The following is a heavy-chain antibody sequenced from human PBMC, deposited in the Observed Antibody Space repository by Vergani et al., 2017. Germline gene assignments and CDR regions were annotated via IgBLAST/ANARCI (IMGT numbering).Heavy chain of an antibody. J-gene: IGHJ4*02. Sequence: EVQLLESGGGLVQPGGSLRLSCAASGFTFSSYAMSWVRQAPGKGLKWVSAISGSGGSTYYADSVKGRFTISGDNSKNTLYLQMNSLRAEDTAVYYCAKDLYPLIVVVPTGADYWGQGTLVTVSS. CDR3: AKDLYPLIVVVPTGADY. V-gene: IGHV3-23*01. D-gene: IGHD2-2*01. CDR1: GFTFSSYA. CDR2: ISGSGGST.